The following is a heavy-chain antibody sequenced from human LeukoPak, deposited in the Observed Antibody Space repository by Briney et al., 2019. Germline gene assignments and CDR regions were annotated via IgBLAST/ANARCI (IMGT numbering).Heavy chain of an antibody. Sequence: GASVKVSCKASGYTFTSYGISWVRQAPGQGLEWMGWINTNTGNPAYAQGFTGRFVFSLDTSVSTAYLQISSLKAEDTAVYYCARDHYYGSGTHLSYWGQGTLVTVSS. CDR2: INTNTGNP. CDR3: ARDHYYGSGTHLSY. V-gene: IGHV7-4-1*02. J-gene: IGHJ4*02. CDR1: GYTFTSYG. D-gene: IGHD3-10*01.